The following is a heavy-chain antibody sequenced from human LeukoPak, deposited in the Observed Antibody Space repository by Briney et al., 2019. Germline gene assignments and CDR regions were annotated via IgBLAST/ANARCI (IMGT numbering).Heavy chain of an antibody. V-gene: IGHV4-31*03. CDR3: TTVRSLAGILLHFDN. Sequence: SQTLSLTCTVSGGSISSGGYYWGWIRQHPERGLEWIGYIYFSGSTYYNPSLRSRITISVDTSNNQFSLKLSSVTAADTAIYCCTTVRSLAGILLHFDNWGQGTLVTVSS. J-gene: IGHJ4*02. CDR2: IYFSGST. CDR1: GGSISSGGYY. D-gene: IGHD6-19*01.